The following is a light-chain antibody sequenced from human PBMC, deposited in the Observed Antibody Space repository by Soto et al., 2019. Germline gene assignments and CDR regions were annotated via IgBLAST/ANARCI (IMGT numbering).Light chain of an antibody. CDR2: EAT. V-gene: IGLV2-23*02. CDR3: CLSASRTTFM. CDR1: SSDIGIYNL. J-gene: IGLJ3*02. Sequence: QSALTQPASVSGSPGQSITISCTGTSSDIGIYNLVSWYQQHPGKAPKLIIYEATKRPSGVSNRFSGSKSGNTVSLTVSGLQAEDEADYCCCLSASRTTFMFGGGTKLTVL.